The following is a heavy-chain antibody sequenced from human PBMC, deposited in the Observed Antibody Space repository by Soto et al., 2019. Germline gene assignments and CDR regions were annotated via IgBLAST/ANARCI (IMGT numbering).Heavy chain of an antibody. CDR3: AKGGLWDAFDI. CDR2: ISGIGGST. CDR1: VFTFSSSA. J-gene: IGHJ3*02. Sequence: WGSLRLSCAASVFTFSSSAMSCFGQAAGTGLDWVSGISGIGGSTYYADSVKGRFSISRDNSKNTLYLQMNSLRAEDTAVYYCAKGGLWDAFDIWGQGTMVTVSS. D-gene: IGHD2-21*01. V-gene: IGHV3-23*01.